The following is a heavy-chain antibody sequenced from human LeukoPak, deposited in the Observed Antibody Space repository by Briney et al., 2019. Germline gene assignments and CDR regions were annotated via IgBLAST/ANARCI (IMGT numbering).Heavy chain of an antibody. J-gene: IGHJ6*02. CDR1: GFTFSSYE. CDR2: ISSSGSTI. Sequence: PGESLRLSCAASGFTFSSYEMNWVRQAPGKGLEWVSYISSSGSTIYYADSVKGRFTISRDNAKNSLYLQMNSLRAEDTAVYYCARVDDLYYGMDVWGQGTTVTVSS. CDR3: ARVDDLYYGMDV. V-gene: IGHV3-48*03.